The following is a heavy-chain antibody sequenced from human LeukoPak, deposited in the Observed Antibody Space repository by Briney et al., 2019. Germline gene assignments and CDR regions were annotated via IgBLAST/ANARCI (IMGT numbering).Heavy chain of an antibody. CDR2: INPESGST. J-gene: IGHJ4*02. CDR1: GYRFIDYY. V-gene: IGHV1-2*02. CDR3: ARGRDSGSHTYFFDY. Sequence: VKVCRKGAGYRFIDYYIHWVREAPGQGQEWMAWINPESGSTNNAQKFQDRVTMTWDTSINTAYMELGRLRSDDTAIYYCARGRDSGSHTYFFDYWGQGTLVTVSS. D-gene: IGHD1-26*01.